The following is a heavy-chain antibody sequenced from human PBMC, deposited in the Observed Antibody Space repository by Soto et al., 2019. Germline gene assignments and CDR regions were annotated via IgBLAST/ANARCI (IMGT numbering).Heavy chain of an antibody. D-gene: IGHD2-2*01. CDR2: IHPAGQPI. Sequence: GGSLRLSCVASGFTFSSSEMYWVRQPPGKGLEWVSYIHPAGQPIFYADSVKGRFTISRDNAKNSLYLQMNSLRAEDTAVYYCARRGSSWGQGTMVTVSS. CDR1: GFTFSSSE. J-gene: IGHJ3*01. CDR3: ARRGSS. V-gene: IGHV3-48*03.